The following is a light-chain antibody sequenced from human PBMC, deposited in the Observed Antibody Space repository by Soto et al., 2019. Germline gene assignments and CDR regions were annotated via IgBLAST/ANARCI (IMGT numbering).Light chain of an antibody. CDR3: QQSYSTPRT. J-gene: IGKJ1*01. CDR2: AAS. CDR1: QSISSY. V-gene: IGKV1-39*01. Sequence: DLQMTQSPSSLSASVGDRVTITFRASQSISSYLNWYQQKPGKAPKLLIYAASSLASGDPYRYSGSGAGTDFPLTISSLQPEDFATYYCQQSYSTPRTFGQGTKVEIK.